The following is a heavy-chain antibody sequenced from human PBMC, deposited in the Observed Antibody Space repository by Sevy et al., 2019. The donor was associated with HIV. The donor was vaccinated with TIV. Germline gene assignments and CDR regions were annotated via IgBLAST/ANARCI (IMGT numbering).Heavy chain of an antibody. J-gene: IGHJ4*02. CDR1: GFTFSSYA. D-gene: IGHD3-16*01. Sequence: GGSLRLSCAASGFTFSSYAMHWVRQAPGKGLEWVAVISYDGSNKYYADSVKGRFTISRDNSKNTLYLQMNSLRAEDTAVYYSAGATWAPNRRDFDYWGQGTLVTVSS. CDR3: AGATWAPNRRDFDY. V-gene: IGHV3-30-3*01. CDR2: ISYDGSNK.